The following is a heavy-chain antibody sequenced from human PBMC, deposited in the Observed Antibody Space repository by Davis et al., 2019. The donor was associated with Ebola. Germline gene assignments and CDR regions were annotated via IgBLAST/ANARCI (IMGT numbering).Heavy chain of an antibody. D-gene: IGHD3-16*01. J-gene: IGHJ6*02. Sequence: GESLKISCAASGFTFSSYWMHWVRQAPGKGLVWFSRINSDGSSTSYADSVKGRFTISRDNAKNTLYLQMNGLRVDDTAVYYCASGVETGYGFGGYYYAMDVWGQGTTVTVSS. V-gene: IGHV3-74*01. CDR1: GFTFSSYW. CDR3: ASGVETGYGFGGYYYAMDV. CDR2: INSDGSST.